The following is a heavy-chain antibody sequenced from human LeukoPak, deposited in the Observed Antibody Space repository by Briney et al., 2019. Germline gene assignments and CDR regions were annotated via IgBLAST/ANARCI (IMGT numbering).Heavy chain of an antibody. CDR3: AKTLRGPRGYSGYDYYGMDV. CDR2: ISGSGGST. V-gene: IGHV3-23*01. D-gene: IGHD5-12*01. Sequence: GGSLRLSCAASGFTFSSYAMSWVRQAPGKGLEWGSAISGSGGSTYYADSVKARFTISRDNSKNTLYLQMNGLRAEDTAVYYCAKTLRGPRGYSGYDYYGMDVWGQGTTVTVSS. J-gene: IGHJ6*02. CDR1: GFTFSSYA.